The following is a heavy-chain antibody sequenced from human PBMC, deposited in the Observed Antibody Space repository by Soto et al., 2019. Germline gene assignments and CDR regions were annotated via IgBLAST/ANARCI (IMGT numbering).Heavy chain of an antibody. CDR1: GFTFTSSA. V-gene: IGHV1-58*02. CDR2: IVVGSGNT. J-gene: IGHJ6*02. CDR3: ARGNYDSSGYLSPWGIYYYYYGMDV. D-gene: IGHD3-22*01. Sequence: ASVKVSCKASGFTFTSSAMQWVRQARGQRLEWIGWIVVGSGNTNYAQKFQERVTITRDMSTSTAYMELSSLRSEDTAVYYCARGNYDSSGYLSPWGIYYYYYGMDVWGQGTTVTVSS.